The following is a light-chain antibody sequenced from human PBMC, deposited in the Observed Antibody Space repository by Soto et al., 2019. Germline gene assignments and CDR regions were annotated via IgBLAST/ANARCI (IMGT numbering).Light chain of an antibody. CDR3: QQSYTTPRT. CDR2: AAS. Sequence: DIQMTQSPSSLSASVRDRVTITCRASQSISSDLNWYQQKPGKAPKPLIFAASSLQSGVPSRFSGSGSGTHFTLTVSSLQPEDFATYYCQQSYTTPRTFGQRTKADIK. J-gene: IGKJ1*01. CDR1: QSISSD. V-gene: IGKV1-39*01.